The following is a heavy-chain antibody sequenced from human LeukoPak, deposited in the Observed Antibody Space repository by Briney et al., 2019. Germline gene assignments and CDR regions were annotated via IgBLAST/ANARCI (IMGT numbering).Heavy chain of an antibody. CDR1: GGTFSSYA. CDR2: IIPILGIA. V-gene: IGHV1-69*04. Sequence: SVKVSCKASGGTFSSYAISWVRQAPGQGLAWMGRIIPILGIANYAQKFQGRVTITADKSTSTADMELSSLRSEDTAVYYCARARPGYYFDYWGQGTLVTVSS. CDR3: ARARPGYYFDY. J-gene: IGHJ4*02. D-gene: IGHD6-6*01.